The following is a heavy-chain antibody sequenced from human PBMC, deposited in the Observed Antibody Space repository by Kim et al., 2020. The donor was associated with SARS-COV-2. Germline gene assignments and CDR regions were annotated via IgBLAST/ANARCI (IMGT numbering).Heavy chain of an antibody. CDR1: GFTFSDYY. V-gene: IGHV3-11*01. J-gene: IGHJ6*02. CDR2: ITNTGRTL. Sequence: LSLTCAASGFTFSDYYMSWIRQAPGKGLEWLSYITNTGRTLSYADSVKGRFTISRDNAKRSLYLQMNSLRAEDTAVYYCARLNYYGMDVWGQGTTVTVSS. CDR3: ARLNYYGMDV.